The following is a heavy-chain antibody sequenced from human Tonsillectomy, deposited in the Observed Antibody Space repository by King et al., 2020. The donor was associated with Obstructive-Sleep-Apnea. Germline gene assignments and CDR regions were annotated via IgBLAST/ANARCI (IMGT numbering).Heavy chain of an antibody. CDR3: ARGGNITMMGRGVLFQH. Sequence: VQLQQWGAGLLKPSETLSLTGAVYGGSFSGYYWSWIRQPPGKGLEWIGEINHSGSTNYNPSLKSRVTISVDTSKNQFSLKLSSVNAADTAVYYCARGGNITMMGRGVLFQHWGQGTLVTVSS. CDR1: GGSFSGYY. D-gene: IGHD3-22*01. V-gene: IGHV4-34*01. J-gene: IGHJ1*01. CDR2: INHSGST.